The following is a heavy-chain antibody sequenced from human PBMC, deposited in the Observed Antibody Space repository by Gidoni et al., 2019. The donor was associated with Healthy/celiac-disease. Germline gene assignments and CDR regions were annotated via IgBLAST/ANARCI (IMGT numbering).Heavy chain of an antibody. J-gene: IGHJ4*02. V-gene: IGHV4-34*01. D-gene: IGHD6-13*01. CDR2: ITHRGST. CDR3: ASYPHSSSWYDY. CDR1: GGSFSGYY. Sequence: QVQLQQWGAGLLKPAATLSLTCAGYGGSFSGYYWSWIRQPPGKGLEWIGEITHRGSTNYNPSLQSRVTISVDTSKNQFSLKLSSVTAADTAVYYCASYPHSSSWYDYWGQGTLVTVSS.